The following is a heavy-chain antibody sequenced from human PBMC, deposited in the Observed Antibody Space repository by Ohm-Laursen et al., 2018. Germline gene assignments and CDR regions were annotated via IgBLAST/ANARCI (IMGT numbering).Heavy chain of an antibody. Sequence: SLRLSCAATGFTFSDYYMSWIRQAPGKGLEWISYISSSGSTIYYADSVKGRFTISRDNAKNSLYLQMNSPRAEDTAVYYCARDLVEMATIGAFDIWGQGTMVTVSS. CDR2: ISSSGSTI. J-gene: IGHJ3*02. D-gene: IGHD5-24*01. CDR3: ARDLVEMATIGAFDI. CDR1: GFTFSDYY. V-gene: IGHV3-11*01.